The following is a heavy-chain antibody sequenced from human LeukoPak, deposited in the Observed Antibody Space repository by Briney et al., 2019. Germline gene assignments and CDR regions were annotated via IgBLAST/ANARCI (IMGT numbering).Heavy chain of an antibody. CDR3: ARAWVGYGKYYFEY. Sequence: SETLPLTCTVSGGSISSYSWRWIRQPPGKGLEWIGYIYYSGSTNYNPSLKSRVTISVDTSKNQFSLKLSSVTAADTAVYYCARAWVGYGKYYFEYWGQGTLVTVSS. CDR1: GGSISSYS. D-gene: IGHD5-12*01. CDR2: IYYSGST. V-gene: IGHV4-59*01. J-gene: IGHJ4*02.